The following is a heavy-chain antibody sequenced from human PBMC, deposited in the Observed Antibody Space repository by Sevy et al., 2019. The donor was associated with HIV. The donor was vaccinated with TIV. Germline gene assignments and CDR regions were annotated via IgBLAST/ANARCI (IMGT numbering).Heavy chain of an antibody. V-gene: IGHV3-64*01. CDR2: ISGGGGNT. CDR3: ARKYHDTSGYPRYSMDV. J-gene: IGHJ6*02. D-gene: IGHD3-22*01. Sequence: GGSLRLSCAASGFTFSTYAMYWVRQAPGKGLEYVSAISGGGGNTYYGTSVKGRFTVSRDKAKNTLYLQMGSLRAEDMAVYFCARKYHDTSGYPRYSMDVWGQGTTVTVSS. CDR1: GFTFSTYA.